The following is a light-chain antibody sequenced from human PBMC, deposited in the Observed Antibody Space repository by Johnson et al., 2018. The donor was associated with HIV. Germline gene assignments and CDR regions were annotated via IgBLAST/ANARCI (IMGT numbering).Light chain of an antibody. CDR3: GTWDNSLRAYYV. V-gene: IGLV1-51*01. CDR1: SSNVGNNY. J-gene: IGLJ1*01. Sequence: QSVLTQPPSVSAAPGQKVTISCSGSSSNVGNNYVSWFQQLPGTAPKLLIYDNNQRPSGIPDLFSGSKSGTSATLGISGLQTGDEADFYCGTWDNSLRAYYVFGTGTKVTVL. CDR2: DNN.